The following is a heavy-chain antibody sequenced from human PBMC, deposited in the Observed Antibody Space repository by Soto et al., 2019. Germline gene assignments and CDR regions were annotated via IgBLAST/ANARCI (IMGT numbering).Heavy chain of an antibody. CDR1: GLTFSNYA. V-gene: IGHV3-23*01. J-gene: IGHJ4*02. CDR3: ASSEFH. CDR2: IGGRGDNT. Sequence: GGSLRLSCAASGLTFSNYAMSWVRQAPGKGLEWVSSIGGRGDNTYYADSVEGRFTISRDISKNALYLQMNSLRVDDTAVYYCASSEFHWGQGTLVTVSS. D-gene: IGHD2-21*01.